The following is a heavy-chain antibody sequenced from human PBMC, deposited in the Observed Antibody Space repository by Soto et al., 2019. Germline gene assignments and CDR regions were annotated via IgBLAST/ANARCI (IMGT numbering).Heavy chain of an antibody. J-gene: IGHJ4*02. CDR2: IWSDGSNK. CDR3: ARVDRSGWVFEY. Sequence: GGSLRLSCAASGFAFSSYGMHWVRQAPGKGLEWVALIWSDGSNKYYADSVKGRFTISRDNSKNTLYLQMNSLRGEDTAVYYYARVDRSGWVFEYWGQGALVTVSS. V-gene: IGHV3-30*02. CDR1: GFAFSSYG. D-gene: IGHD6-19*01.